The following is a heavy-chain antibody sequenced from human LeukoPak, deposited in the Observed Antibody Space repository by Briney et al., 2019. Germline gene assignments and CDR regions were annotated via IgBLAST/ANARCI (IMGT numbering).Heavy chain of an antibody. V-gene: IGHV3-11*01. CDR3: ARFDDFWSGYYALDY. CDR2: ISSSGSTI. J-gene: IGHJ4*02. CDR1: GFTFSDYY. D-gene: IGHD3-3*01. Sequence: GGSLRLSCAASGFTFSDYYMSWIRQAPGKGLEWVSYISSSGSTIYYADSVKGRFTTSRANAKNSLYLQMNSLRAEDTAVYYCARFDDFWSGYYALDYWGQGTLVTVSS.